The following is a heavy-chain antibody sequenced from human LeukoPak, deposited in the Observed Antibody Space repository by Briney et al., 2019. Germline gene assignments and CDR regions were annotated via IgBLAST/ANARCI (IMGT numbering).Heavy chain of an antibody. V-gene: IGHV3-33*08. D-gene: IGHD1-26*01. Sequence: PGRSLRLSCAASGFTFSSYAMHWVRQAPGKGLEWVAVIWYDGSNKYYADSVKGRFTISRDNSKNTLYLQMNSLRAEDTAVYYCARDESGSYPGYWGQGTLVTVSS. CDR3: ARDESGSYPGY. J-gene: IGHJ4*02. CDR2: IWYDGSNK. CDR1: GFTFSSYA.